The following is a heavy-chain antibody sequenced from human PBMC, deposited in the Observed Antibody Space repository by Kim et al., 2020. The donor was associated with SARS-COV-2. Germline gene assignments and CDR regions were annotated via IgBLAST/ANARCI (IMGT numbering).Heavy chain of an antibody. Sequence: GGSLRLSCAASGFAFSPYWMHWVRQVPGQGLMWVSPIDSDGSITTYAEAVLGRFSISRDNAKNTLYLQMNSLRVEDTAIYYCIRDNIQPGDLWGQGVMVTVSS. J-gene: IGHJ4*02. D-gene: IGHD3-16*01. CDR3: IRDNIQPGDL. CDR1: GFAFSPYW. V-gene: IGHV3-74*01. CDR2: IDSDGSIT.